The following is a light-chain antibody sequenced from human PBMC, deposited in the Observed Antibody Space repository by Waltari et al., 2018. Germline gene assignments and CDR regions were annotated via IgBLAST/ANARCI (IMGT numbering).Light chain of an antibody. CDR1: QRISTY. CDR3: QQSYSTPLFT. CDR2: SAS. J-gene: IGKJ3*01. V-gene: IGKV1-39*01. Sequence: DIQMTPSPSSLSASVGDRVTITSPARQRISTYLNCYQQKPGKAPKLLIYSASSLRSWVPSRFSGSESGTDFTLTSSSLQPDDFATYYCQQSYSTPLFTFGPGTKVDIK.